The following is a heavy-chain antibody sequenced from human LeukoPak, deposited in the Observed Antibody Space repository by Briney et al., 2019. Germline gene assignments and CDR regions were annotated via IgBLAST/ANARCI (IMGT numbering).Heavy chain of an antibody. CDR1: GFTFSDSG. V-gene: IGHV3-73*01. D-gene: IGHD5-18*01. CDR2: IRSKANNYAT. Sequence: PGGSLRLSCAASGFTFSDSGMHWVRQASGKGLEWVGRIRSKANNYATAYAASVKGRFTISRDDSKNTAFLQMNSLKTEDTAVYYCIRQYSYGSPYFDYWGQGTLVTVSS. CDR3: IRQYSYGSPYFDY. J-gene: IGHJ4*02.